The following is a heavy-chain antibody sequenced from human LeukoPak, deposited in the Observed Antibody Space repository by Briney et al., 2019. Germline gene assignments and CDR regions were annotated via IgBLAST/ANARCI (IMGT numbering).Heavy chain of an antibody. CDR3: ARDSRSYERSGYYHFDY. Sequence: PLETLSLTCTVSGASLISYYWNWIRQPPGKGLEWIGYIYYNGSPNYNPSLKSRVTMSQDTSKNQFSLKQTSVTAADTAVYYCARDSRSYERSGYYHFDYWGQGSLVTVSS. D-gene: IGHD3-22*01. J-gene: IGHJ4*02. CDR1: GASLISYY. CDR2: IYYNGSP. V-gene: IGHV4-59*01.